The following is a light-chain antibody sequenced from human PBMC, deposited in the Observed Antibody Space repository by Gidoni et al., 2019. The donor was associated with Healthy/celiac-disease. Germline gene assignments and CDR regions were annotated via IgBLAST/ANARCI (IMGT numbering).Light chain of an antibody. Sequence: IQMTHSLSSLSASVGDRVTITCRASQSISSHLNWYQQKPGNSPKPLIYAASSLQSGVPSRFISSRAGADFTLTISSMQPEDVATYYCRQSYSTPHGFGGGTKVEIK. CDR3: RQSYSTPHG. CDR2: AAS. V-gene: IGKV1-39*01. CDR1: QSISSH. J-gene: IGKJ4*01.